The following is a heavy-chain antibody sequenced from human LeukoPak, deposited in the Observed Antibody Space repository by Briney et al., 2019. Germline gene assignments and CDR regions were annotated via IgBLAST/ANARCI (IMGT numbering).Heavy chain of an antibody. V-gene: IGHV3-53*01. D-gene: IGHD5-12*01. J-gene: IGHJ4*02. CDR2: IISGGGT. CDR1: GFTLRSNS. Sequence: PGESLRLSCAASGFTLRSNSMSWVRQAPGKGLERVSVIISGGGTYYADSVKGRFTISRDNSKNTLYLQMNSLRAEDTAVYYCARGGPPGYDPFDYWGQGTLVTVSS. CDR3: ARGGPPGYDPFDY.